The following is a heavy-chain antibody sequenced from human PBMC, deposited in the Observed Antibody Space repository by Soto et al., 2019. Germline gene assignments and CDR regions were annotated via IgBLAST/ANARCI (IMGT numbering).Heavy chain of an antibody. CDR1: GFTFSSYA. CDR3: SNVAYSSSWSGMDV. V-gene: IGHV3-23*01. CDR2: ISGSGGST. Sequence: EVQLLESGGGLVQPGGSLRLSCAASGFTFSSYAMSWVRQAPGKGLEWVSAISGSGGSTYYADSVKGRFTISRDNTKKTYLQQMNRMSAEDTAEYCWSNVAYSSSWSGMDVWGQGTPVTVSS. D-gene: IGHD6-13*01. J-gene: IGHJ6*02.